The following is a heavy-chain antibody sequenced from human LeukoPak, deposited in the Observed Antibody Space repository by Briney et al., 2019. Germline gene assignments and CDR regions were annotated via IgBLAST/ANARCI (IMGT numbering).Heavy chain of an antibody. CDR1: GYTLTNKY. CDR3: AREEQYNMYFDY. CDR2: INPNNGET. Sequence: ASVKVSCKASGYTLTNKYLHWVRQAPGQGREGRGGINPNNGETNYAQKFQGRVTMTRDTSISTAYMELSRLTSDDTAVYYCAREEQYNMYFDYWGQGTLVTVSS. J-gene: IGHJ4*02. D-gene: IGHD1/OR15-1a*01. V-gene: IGHV1-2*02.